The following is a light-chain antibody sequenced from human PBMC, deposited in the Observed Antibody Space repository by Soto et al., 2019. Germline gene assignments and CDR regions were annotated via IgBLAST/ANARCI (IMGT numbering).Light chain of an antibody. CDR1: QRISTY. CDR2: AAY. V-gene: IGKV1-39*01. J-gene: IGKJ1*01. CDR3: QQCYSSPRT. Sequence: DIQMTQSPSTLSAGVGDRVTITCRASQRISTYLNWYQQKPGKAPTLLIYAAYSLQSGVPYRFSGGGTGTDFTLTINTLQPEDFATYFCQQCYSSPRTFGQGTKVEIK.